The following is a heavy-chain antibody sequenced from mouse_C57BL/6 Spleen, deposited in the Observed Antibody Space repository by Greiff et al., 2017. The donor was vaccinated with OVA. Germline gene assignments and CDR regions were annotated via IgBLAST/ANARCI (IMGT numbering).Heavy chain of an antibody. CDR2: INPNNGGT. CDR3: ARKDSSGPLYAMDY. CDR1: GYTFTDYY. V-gene: IGHV1-26*01. J-gene: IGHJ4*01. D-gene: IGHD3-2*02. Sequence: VQLQQSGPELVKPGASVKISCKASGYTFTDYYMNWVKQSHGKSLEWIGDINPNNGGTSYNQKFKGKATLTVDKSSSTAYMELRSLTSEDSAVYYSARKDSSGPLYAMDYWGQGTSVTVSS.